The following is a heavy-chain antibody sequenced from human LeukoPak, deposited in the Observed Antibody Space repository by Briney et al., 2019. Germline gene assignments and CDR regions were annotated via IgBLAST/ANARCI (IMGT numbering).Heavy chain of an antibody. CDR3: ARQGGDILTGYLDY. V-gene: IGHV3-11*03. D-gene: IGHD3-9*01. CDR2: ISSSGTYI. J-gene: IGHJ4*02. Sequence: PGGSLRLSCAPSGFTFSDYYMSWVRQAPGKGLEWGSYISSSGTYINSADSVEGRFTISRDYPKNSLYLQMSSLRAEDTAVYYCARQGGDILTGYLDYWGQGTLVTVSS. CDR1: GFTFSDYY.